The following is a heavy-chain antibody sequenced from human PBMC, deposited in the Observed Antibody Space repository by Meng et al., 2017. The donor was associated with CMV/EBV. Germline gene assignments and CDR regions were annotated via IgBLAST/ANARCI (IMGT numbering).Heavy chain of an antibody. CDR2: INHSGST. CDR3: ARGQGDFWSGYSVYYYYGMDV. D-gene: IGHD3-3*01. CDR1: GGSFSGFY. Sequence: SETLSLTCAVYGGSFSGFYWSWIRQPPGKGLEWIGEINHSGSTNYNPSLKSRVTISVDTSKNQFPLKLSSVTAADTAVYYCARGQGDFWSGYSVYYYYGMDVWGQGTTVTVSS. V-gene: IGHV4-34*01. J-gene: IGHJ6*02.